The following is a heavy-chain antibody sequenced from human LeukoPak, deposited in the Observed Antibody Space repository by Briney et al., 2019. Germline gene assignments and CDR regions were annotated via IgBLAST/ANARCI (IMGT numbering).Heavy chain of an antibody. CDR2: IKQDGSEK. V-gene: IGHV3-7*03. CDR1: GFTFSSYW. CDR3: ARSDSGYDPFDY. Sequence: GGSLRLSCAASGFTFSSYWMSWVRQAPGKGLEWVANIKQDGSEKYYVDSVKGRFTISRDNAKNSLYLRMNSLGAEDTAVYYCARSDSGYDPFDYWGQGTLVTVSS. D-gene: IGHD5-12*01. J-gene: IGHJ4*02.